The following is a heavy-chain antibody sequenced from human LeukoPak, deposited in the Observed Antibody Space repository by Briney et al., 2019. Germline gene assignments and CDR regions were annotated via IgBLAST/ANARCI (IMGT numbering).Heavy chain of an antibody. D-gene: IGHD4-17*01. J-gene: IGHJ4*02. CDR3: ARDLTTVTWGRFDY. Sequence: ASVKVSCKASGYTFTGYYMHWVRQAPGQGLEWMGWINPNSGGTNYVQKFQGRVTMTRDTSISTAYMELSRLRSDDTAVYYCARDLTTVTWGRFDYWGQGTLVTVSS. CDR2: INPNSGGT. CDR1: GYTFTGYY. V-gene: IGHV1-2*02.